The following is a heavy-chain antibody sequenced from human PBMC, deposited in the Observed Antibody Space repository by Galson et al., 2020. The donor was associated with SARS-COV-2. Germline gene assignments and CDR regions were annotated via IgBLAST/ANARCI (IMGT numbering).Heavy chain of an antibody. CDR3: ARELSVDIVATIWLRSPLGYYGMDV. CDR1: GFTFSSYA. V-gene: IGHV3-30-3*01. CDR2: ISYDGSNK. Sequence: TGGSLRLSCAASGFTFSSYAMHWVRQAPGKGLEWVAVISYDGSNKYYADSVKGRFTISRDNSKNTLYLQMNGLRAEDTAVYYCARELSVDIVATIWLRSPLGYYGMDVWGQGTTVTVSS. J-gene: IGHJ6*02. D-gene: IGHD5-12*01.